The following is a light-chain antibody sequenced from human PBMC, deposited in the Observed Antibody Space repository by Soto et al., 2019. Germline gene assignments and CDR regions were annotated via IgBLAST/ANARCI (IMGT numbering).Light chain of an antibody. V-gene: IGLV4-60*03. CDR3: ENWDSNTWV. Sequence: QSVLTQSSSASASLGSSVKLTCTLSSGHSSYIIAWHQQQPGKAPRYLMKLEGSGSYNKGSGVPDRFSGSSSGADRYLTISILQSEDEADYYCENWDSNTWVFGGGTKLTVL. J-gene: IGLJ3*02. CDR1: SGHSSYI. CDR2: LEGSGSY.